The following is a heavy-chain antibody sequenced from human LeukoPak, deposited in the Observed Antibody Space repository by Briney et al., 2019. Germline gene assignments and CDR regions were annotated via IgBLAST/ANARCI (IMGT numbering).Heavy chain of an antibody. CDR1: GFTFDDYA. Sequence: GGSLRLSCAASGFTFDDYAMHWARQAPGKGLEWVPGISWNSGSIGYADSVKGRFTISRDNAKNSLYLQMNSLRAEDTALYYCAKDVKSSGSSYGMDVWGQGTTVTVSS. D-gene: IGHD3-22*01. CDR2: ISWNSGSI. CDR3: AKDVKSSGSSYGMDV. J-gene: IGHJ6*02. V-gene: IGHV3-9*01.